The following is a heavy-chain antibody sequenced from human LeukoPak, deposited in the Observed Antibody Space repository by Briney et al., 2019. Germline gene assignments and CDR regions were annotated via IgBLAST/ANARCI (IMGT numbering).Heavy chain of an antibody. D-gene: IGHD2-15*01. V-gene: IGHV4-34*01. CDR1: AGSFSGYY. J-gene: IGHJ6*03. Sequence: PSETLSLTCAVYAGSFSGYYWSWIRQPPGKGLEWIGEINHSGSTNYNPSLKSRVTISVDTSKNQFSLKLSSVTAADTAVYYCARGRGGTYMDVWGKGTTVTVSS. CDR3: ARGRGGTYMDV. CDR2: INHSGST.